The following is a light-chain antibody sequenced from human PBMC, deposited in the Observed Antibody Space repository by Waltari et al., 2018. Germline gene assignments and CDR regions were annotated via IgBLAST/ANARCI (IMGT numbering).Light chain of an antibody. J-gene: IGLJ3*02. CDR3: QSADSITTFEV. V-gene: IGLV3-25*03. Sequence: SFELTQPPSVSVSPGQTASITCSGETLPNQYTYWYQQKAGQAPVLVIFKDTERPSGSPERLSGSSSGTVVTLTITGVRTEDEADYYCQSADSITTFEVFGGGTKLTVL. CDR1: TLPNQY. CDR2: KDT.